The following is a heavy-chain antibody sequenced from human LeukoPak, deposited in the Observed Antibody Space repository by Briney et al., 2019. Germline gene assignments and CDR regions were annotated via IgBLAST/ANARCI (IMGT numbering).Heavy chain of an antibody. CDR1: GGYISSQY. J-gene: IGHJ4*02. CDR3: ARDRNYLFGY. V-gene: IGHV4-59*11. CDR2: IYYNGNT. D-gene: IGHD5-24*01. Sequence: SETLSLTCTVSGGYISSQYWSWIRQPPGKGLEWIGYIYYNGNTDYNPSLKSRVTISVDTSKNQFSLKLTSVTAADTAVYYCARDRNYLFGYWGQGTLVTVSS.